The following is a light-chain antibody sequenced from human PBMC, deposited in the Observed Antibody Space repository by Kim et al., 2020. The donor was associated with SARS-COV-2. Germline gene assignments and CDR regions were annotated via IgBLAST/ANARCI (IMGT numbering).Light chain of an antibody. CDR2: GAF. J-gene: IGKJ1*01. V-gene: IGKV3-15*01. CDR3: QQYNDWPRT. Sequence: VSPGERATLSCKASQSISLSLAWYQQKPGQAPRLLIYGAFTRATGIPARFNGSVSGTEFTLTISSLQSEDFAVYHCQQYNDWPRTFGEGTKVDIK. CDR1: QSISLS.